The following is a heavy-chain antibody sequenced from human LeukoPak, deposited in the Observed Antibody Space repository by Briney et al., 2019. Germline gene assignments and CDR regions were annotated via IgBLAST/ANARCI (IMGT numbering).Heavy chain of an antibody. V-gene: IGHV4-34*01. Sequence: SETLSLTCAVYGGSFSGYYWSWIRQPPGKGLEWIGEINHSGSTNYNTSLKSRVTISVDTSKNQFSLKLSSVTAADTAVYYCAILGSGSYYSDDYWGQGTLVTVSS. J-gene: IGHJ4*02. D-gene: IGHD3-10*01. CDR2: INHSGST. CDR1: GGSFSGYY. CDR3: AILGSGSYYSDDY.